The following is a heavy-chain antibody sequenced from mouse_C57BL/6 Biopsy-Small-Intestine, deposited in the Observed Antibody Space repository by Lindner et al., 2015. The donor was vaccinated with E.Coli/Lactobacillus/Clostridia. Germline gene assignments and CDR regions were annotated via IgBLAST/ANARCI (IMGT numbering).Heavy chain of an antibody. J-gene: IGHJ3*01. CDR1: GYTFTIYD. CDR3: ARDDAAFAY. CDR2: INPSNDGT. V-gene: IGHV1-14*01. Sequence: VQLQESGPELVKPGASVKMSCKASGYTFTIYDMYWVKQTPGQGLEWIGHINPSNDGTKYNENFKGKAKLTSDKSSSTVYMELSSLTSEDSAVYYCARDDAAFAYWGQGTLVTVSA.